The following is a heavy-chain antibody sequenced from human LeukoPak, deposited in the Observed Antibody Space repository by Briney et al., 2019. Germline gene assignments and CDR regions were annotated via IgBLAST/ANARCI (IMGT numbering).Heavy chain of an antibody. V-gene: IGHV4-38-2*01. CDR3: ARAVYNSGWYRVDY. D-gene: IGHD6-19*01. CDR2: IYRSGST. J-gene: IGHJ4*02. CDR1: GYSIRSNHY. Sequence: SETLSLTCAVSGYSIRSNHYWGWIRQPPGKGLEWIGSIYRSGSTNYNPSLESRVTISLDTSENQFPLNLSSVTAADTAVYYCARAVYNSGWYRVDYWGQGTLVTVSS.